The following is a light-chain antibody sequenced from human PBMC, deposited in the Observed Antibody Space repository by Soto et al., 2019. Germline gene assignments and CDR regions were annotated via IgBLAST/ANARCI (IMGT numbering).Light chain of an antibody. CDR3: SSYTSSSTLV. CDR1: SSDVGDYNY. V-gene: IGLV2-14*01. Sequence: QSVLTQPASVSGAPLQSIPISCTGTSSDVGDYNYVSWYQQHPGKAPKVMIYDVSNRPSGVSNRFSGSKSGNTASLTISGLQAEDEADYYCSSYTSSSTLVFGTGTKVTVL. CDR2: DVS. J-gene: IGLJ1*01.